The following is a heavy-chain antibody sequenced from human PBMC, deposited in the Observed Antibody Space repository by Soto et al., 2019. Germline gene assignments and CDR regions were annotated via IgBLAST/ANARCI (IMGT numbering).Heavy chain of an antibody. V-gene: IGHV3-30-3*01. CDR2: ISYDGSNK. Sequence: PGWSLRLSCAASGFTFSSYAMHWVRQAPGKGLEWVAVISYDGSNKYYADSVKGRFTISRDTSKNTLYLQMNSLRAEDTAVYYCAREYYYDGRLDYWGQGTMVTVSS. D-gene: IGHD3-22*01. J-gene: IGHJ4*02. CDR3: AREYYYDGRLDY. CDR1: GFTFSSYA.